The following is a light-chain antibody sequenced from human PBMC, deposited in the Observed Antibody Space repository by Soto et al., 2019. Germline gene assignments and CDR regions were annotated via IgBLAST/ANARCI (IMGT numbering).Light chain of an antibody. Sequence: EIVLTQSPATLSLSPGERATLSCRASQSVSSYLAWYQQKPGQAPRLLIYDASNRATGIPARFSGSGSGTDFTPTLRSLEPEDFAVYYCQQRSNWPPTFGQGTKVEIK. V-gene: IGKV3-11*01. CDR2: DAS. J-gene: IGKJ1*01. CDR3: QQRSNWPPT. CDR1: QSVSSY.